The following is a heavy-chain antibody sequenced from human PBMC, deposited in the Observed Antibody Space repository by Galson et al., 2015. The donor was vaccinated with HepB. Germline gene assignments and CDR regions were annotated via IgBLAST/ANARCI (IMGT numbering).Heavy chain of an antibody. J-gene: IGHJ4*02. D-gene: IGHD1-26*01. CDR3: AKGRSSSIVGAINY. Sequence: SLRLSCAASGFTFSSYAMSWVRQAPGKGLEWVSVISGSGDSTYYTDSVKGRFTISRDNSKNTLYLQVNSLRAEDTAVYYCAKGRSSSIVGAINYWGQGTLVTVSS. V-gene: IGHV3-23*01. CDR2: ISGSGDST. CDR1: GFTFSSYA.